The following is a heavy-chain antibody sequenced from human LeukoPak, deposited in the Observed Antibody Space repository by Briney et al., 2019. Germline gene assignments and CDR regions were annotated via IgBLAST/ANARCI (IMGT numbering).Heavy chain of an antibody. CDR3: VTYSTGLYKGLEF. Sequence: GGSLRLSCAASGFTFTTYWMSWIRQAPGTGLEWVANINQDGTDKYYVDSVKGRFTFSRDNAQNSLYLQMSSLRVEDTAVYYCVTYSTGLYKGLEFWGQGTQVTVSS. V-gene: IGHV3-7*03. CDR2: INQDGTDK. J-gene: IGHJ4*02. CDR1: GFTFTTYW. D-gene: IGHD2-8*02.